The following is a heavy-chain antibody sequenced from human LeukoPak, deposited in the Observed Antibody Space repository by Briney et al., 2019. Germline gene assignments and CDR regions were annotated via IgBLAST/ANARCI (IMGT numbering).Heavy chain of an antibody. J-gene: IGHJ3*02. D-gene: IGHD6-13*01. CDR2: IYTSGST. Sequence: SETLSLTCTVSGGSISSSSYYWGWIRQPPGKGLEWIGSIYTSGSTNYNPSLKSRVTMSVDTSKNQFSLKLSSVTAADTAVYYCAREAAALLHDAFDIWGQGTMVTVSS. CDR3: AREAAALLHDAFDI. V-gene: IGHV4-39*07. CDR1: GGSISSSSYY.